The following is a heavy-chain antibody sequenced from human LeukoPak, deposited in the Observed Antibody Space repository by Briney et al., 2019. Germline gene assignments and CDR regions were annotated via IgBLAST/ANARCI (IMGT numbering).Heavy chain of an antibody. CDR3: ARVYDFSSGRTGYYGMDV. CDR2: ISSSSSYI. D-gene: IGHD3-3*01. Sequence: GGSLRLSCAASGFTFSSFAMTWVRQAPGKGLEWVSSISSSSSYIYYADSVKGRFTISRDNAKNSLYLQMNSLRAEDTAVYYCARVYDFSSGRTGYYGMDVWGQGTTVTVSS. V-gene: IGHV3-21*01. J-gene: IGHJ6*02. CDR1: GFTFSSFA.